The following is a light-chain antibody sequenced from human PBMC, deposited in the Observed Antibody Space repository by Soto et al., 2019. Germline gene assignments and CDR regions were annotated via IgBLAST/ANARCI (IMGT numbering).Light chain of an antibody. J-gene: IGLJ1*01. CDR1: SRDVGGHYY. CDR2: DVN. V-gene: IGLV2-14*03. Sequence: QSALTQPASVSGSPGQSITISCTGTSRDVGGHYYVSWYQHHPGKVPKLMIYDVNNRPSGVSHRFSGFKSGNTASLTISGLQAEDEADYYCTSYTNSDSYVFGTGTKLTVL. CDR3: TSYTNSDSYV.